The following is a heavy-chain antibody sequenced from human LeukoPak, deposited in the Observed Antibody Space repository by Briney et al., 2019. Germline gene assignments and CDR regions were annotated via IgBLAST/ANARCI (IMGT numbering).Heavy chain of an antibody. CDR2: ISYDGSNK. J-gene: IGHJ6*03. CDR3: ARSGGPQYTYYYYYYMDV. CDR1: GFTFSSYA. Sequence: GGSLRLSCAASGFTFSSYAMHWVRQASGKGLEWVAVISYDGSNKYYADSVKGRFTISRDNSKNTLYLQMNSLRAEDTAVYYCARSGGPQYTYYYYYYMDVWGKGTTVTVSS. D-gene: IGHD2-2*02. V-gene: IGHV3-30*01.